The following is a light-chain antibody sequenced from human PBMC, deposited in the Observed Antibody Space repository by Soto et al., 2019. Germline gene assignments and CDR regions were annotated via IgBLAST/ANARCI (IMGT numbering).Light chain of an antibody. V-gene: IGKV3-20*01. J-gene: IGKJ1*01. Sequence: EIVLTQSPGTLSLSPGERATLSCRASQSVTSNYLAWYQQKPGQAPSLLIYGASARAAGIPDRFSGSGTGTDFALTISGLEPEDFAVYFCQQYASSPWTFGQGTKLEIK. CDR3: QQYASSPWT. CDR1: QSVTSNY. CDR2: GAS.